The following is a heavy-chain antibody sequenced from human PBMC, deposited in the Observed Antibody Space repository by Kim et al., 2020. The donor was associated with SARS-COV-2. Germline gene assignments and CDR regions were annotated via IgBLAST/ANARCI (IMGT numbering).Heavy chain of an antibody. CDR3: ARGANPDY. V-gene: IGHV4-34*01. CDR1: GGSFSGYY. CDR2: INHSGST. D-gene: IGHD7-27*01. J-gene: IGHJ4*02. Sequence: SETLSLTCAVYGGSFSGYYWSWIRQPPGKGLEWIGEINHSGSTNYNPSLKSRVTISVDTSKNQFSLKLSSVTAADTAVYYCARGANPDYWGQGTLVTVSS.